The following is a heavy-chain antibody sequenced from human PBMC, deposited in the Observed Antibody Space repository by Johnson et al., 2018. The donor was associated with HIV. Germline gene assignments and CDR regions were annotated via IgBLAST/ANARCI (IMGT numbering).Heavy chain of an antibody. CDR2: VNPNGGGT. J-gene: IGHJ3*02. CDR1: QFTFSSYY. Sequence: VQLVESGGGLAKPAWSPRLSCAASQFTFSSYYMNCVRQAPGHGLELVGQVNPNGGGTYLIDSGEDRFNISRDNAKNTFHLQMNSLRAVDTAFYYCARAAVAAPSAFDSWGQGTMVPVSS. CDR3: ARAAVAAPSAFDS. D-gene: IGHD6-19*01. V-gene: IGHV3-25*05.